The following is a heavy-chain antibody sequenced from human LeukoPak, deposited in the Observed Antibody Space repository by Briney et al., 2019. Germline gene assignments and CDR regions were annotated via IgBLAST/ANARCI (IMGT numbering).Heavy chain of an antibody. CDR3: ARHMPYGSGSYSPDY. CDR2: IYYSGST. CDR1: GGSISSSSYY. Sequence: SETLSLTXTVSGGSISSSSYYWGWIRQPPGKGLEWIGSIYYSGSTYYNPSLKSRVTISVDTSKNQFSLKLSSVTAADTAVYYCARHMPYGSGSYSPDYWGQGTLVTVSS. D-gene: IGHD3-10*01. V-gene: IGHV4-39*01. J-gene: IGHJ4*02.